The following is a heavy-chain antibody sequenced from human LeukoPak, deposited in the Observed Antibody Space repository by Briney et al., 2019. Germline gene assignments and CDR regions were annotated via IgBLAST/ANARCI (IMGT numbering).Heavy chain of an antibody. CDR3: ARAVTSTEGY. Sequence: PGGSLRLSRAASGFVFSNYWMTWVRQAPGKGLEWVASINDGGSGKYYVDSVKGRFTISRDNAQKSLYLEMHSLRAEDTAVYYCARAVTSTEGYWGQGTLVTVSS. V-gene: IGHV3-7*03. CDR1: GFVFSNYW. CDR2: INDGGSGK. J-gene: IGHJ4*02. D-gene: IGHD4-17*01.